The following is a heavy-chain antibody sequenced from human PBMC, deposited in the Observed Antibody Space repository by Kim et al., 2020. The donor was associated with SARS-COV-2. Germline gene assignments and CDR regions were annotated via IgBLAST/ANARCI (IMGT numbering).Heavy chain of an antibody. CDR1: GGSVSSGSYY. CDR2: IYYSGST. J-gene: IGHJ4*02. Sequence: SETLSLTCTVSGGSVSSGSYYWSWIRQPPGKGLEWIGYIYYSGSTNYNPSLKSRVTTSVDTSKNQFSLKLSSVTAADTAVYYCARGSVAGSYFDYWGQGT. V-gene: IGHV4-61*01. D-gene: IGHD6-19*01. CDR3: ARGSVAGSYFDY.